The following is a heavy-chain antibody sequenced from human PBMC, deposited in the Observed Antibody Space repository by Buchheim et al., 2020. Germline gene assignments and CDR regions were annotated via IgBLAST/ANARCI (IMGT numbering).Heavy chain of an antibody. CDR3: ARGRIAVAGPYYYYYGMDV. V-gene: IGHV3-33*01. Sequence: QVQLVESGGGVVQPGRSLRLSCAASGFTFSSYGMHWVRQAPGKGLEWVAVIWYGGSNKYYADSVKGRFTISRDNSKNTLYLQMNSLRAEDTAVYYCARGRIAVAGPYYYYYGMDVWGQGTT. CDR2: IWYGGSNK. CDR1: GFTFSSYG. J-gene: IGHJ6*02. D-gene: IGHD6-19*01.